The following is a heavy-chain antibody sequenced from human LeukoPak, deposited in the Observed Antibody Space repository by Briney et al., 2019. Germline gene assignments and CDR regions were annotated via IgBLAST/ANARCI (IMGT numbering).Heavy chain of an antibody. CDR2: IKQDGSEK. Sequence: GGSLRLSCAASGFTFSSYWMSWVRQAPGKGLEWVANIKQDGSEKYYVDSVKGRFTISRDNAKNSLYLQMNSLRAEDTAVYYCARGSQYCSGGSCYSGAFDIWGQGTMVTVSS. CDR3: ARGSQYCSGGSCYSGAFDI. V-gene: IGHV3-7*01. J-gene: IGHJ3*02. D-gene: IGHD2-15*01. CDR1: GFTFSSYW.